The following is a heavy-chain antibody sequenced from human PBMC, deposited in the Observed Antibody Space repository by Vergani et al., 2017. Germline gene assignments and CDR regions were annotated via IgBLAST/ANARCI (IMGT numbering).Heavy chain of an antibody. CDR2: IYSTGST. D-gene: IGHD2-15*01. J-gene: IGHJ4*02. Sequence: QVQLQESGPGLVKPSQTLSLTCSVSGDSISSGGYYWNWIRQHPGKGLEWIGYIYSTGSTYNNPSLRRRINMSVDTSKNQFSLKLNSVTAADTAMYYCARMGGYDEGDAFRIGYFDSWGPGILVTVSS. V-gene: IGHV4-31*03. CDR3: ARMGGYDEGDAFRIGYFDS. CDR1: GDSISSGGYY.